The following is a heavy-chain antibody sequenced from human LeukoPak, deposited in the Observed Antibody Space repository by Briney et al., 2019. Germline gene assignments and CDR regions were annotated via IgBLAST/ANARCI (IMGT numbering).Heavy chain of an antibody. D-gene: IGHD4-11*01. CDR3: ARGEVTTVNVDY. CDR2: ISSSSSYI. CDR1: GFTFSSYE. V-gene: IGHV3-21*01. Sequence: GGSLRLSCAASGFTFSSYEMNWVRQAPGKGLEWVSSISSSSSYIYYADSVKGRFTISRDNAKNSLYLQMNSLRAEDTAVYYCARGEVTTVNVDYWGQGTLVTVSS. J-gene: IGHJ4*02.